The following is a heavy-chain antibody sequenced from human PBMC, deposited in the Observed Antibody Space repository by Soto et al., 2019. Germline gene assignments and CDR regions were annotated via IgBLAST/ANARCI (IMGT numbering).Heavy chain of an antibody. D-gene: IGHD5-12*01. CDR2: INHSGST. V-gene: IGHV4-61*08. Sequence: SETLSLTCTVSGGSISSGVYYWSWIRQHPGKGLEWIGEINHSGSTNYNPSLKSRVTISVDTSKNQFSLKLSSVTAADTAVYYCARLGLRRPFDYWGQGTLVTVSS. J-gene: IGHJ4*02. CDR3: ARLGLRRPFDY. CDR1: GGSISSGVYY.